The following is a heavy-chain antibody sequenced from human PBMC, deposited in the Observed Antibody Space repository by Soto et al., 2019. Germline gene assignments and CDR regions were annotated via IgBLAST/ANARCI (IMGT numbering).Heavy chain of an antibody. CDR2: ISSSSSTI. D-gene: IGHD5-18*01. J-gene: IGHJ6*02. CDR1: GFTFSSYS. V-gene: IGHV3-48*02. CDR3: ARVIRLYVKYYYYGMDV. Sequence: GGSLRLSCAASGFTFSSYSMNWVRQAPGKGLEWVSYISSSSSTIYYADSVKGRFTISRDNAKNSLYLQMNSLRDEDTAVYYCARVIRLYVKYYYYGMDVWGQGTTVTRLL.